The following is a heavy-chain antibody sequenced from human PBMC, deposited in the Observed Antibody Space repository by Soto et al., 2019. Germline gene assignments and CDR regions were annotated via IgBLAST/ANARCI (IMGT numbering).Heavy chain of an antibody. CDR2: IWYDGSNK. CDR1: GFTFSSYG. V-gene: IGHV3-33*01. J-gene: IGHJ3*02. CDR3: ARDHVGATNRRSFAFDI. Sequence: PGGSLRLSCAASGFTFSSYGMHWVRQAPGKGLEWVAVIWYDGSNKYYADSVKGRFTISRDNSKNTLYLQMNSLRAEDTAVYYCARDHVGATNRRSFAFDIWGQGTMVTVSS. D-gene: IGHD1-26*01.